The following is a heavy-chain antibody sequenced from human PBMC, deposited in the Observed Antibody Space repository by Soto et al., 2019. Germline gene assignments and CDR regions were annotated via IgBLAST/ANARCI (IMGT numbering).Heavy chain of an antibody. CDR1: GGSISSYY. Sequence: QVQLQESDPGLVKPSETLSLTCTVSGGSISSYYWSWIRQPPGKGLEWIGYIYYSGSTNYNPSLKSRVTIAVDTVKNQFSLKPSSVTAADTAVYYCARFLRARGWYYDYWCQGTVVTVSS. CDR3: ARFLRARGWYYDY. CDR2: IYYSGST. J-gene: IGHJ4*02. D-gene: IGHD2-15*01. V-gene: IGHV4-59*01.